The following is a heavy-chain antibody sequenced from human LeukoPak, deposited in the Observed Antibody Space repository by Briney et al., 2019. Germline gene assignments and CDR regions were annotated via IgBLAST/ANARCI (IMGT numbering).Heavy chain of an antibody. J-gene: IGHJ4*02. Sequence: GGSLRLSCAASGFTFSNYAMSWVRQAPGKRLECVSAISDNGGSTYYADSVKGRSTISRDNSKNTLYLQMNSLRAEDTAVYYCAKGVAARGYYFDYWGQGTLVTVSS. CDR3: AKGVAARGYYFDY. V-gene: IGHV3-23*01. CDR2: ISDNGGST. D-gene: IGHD2-15*01. CDR1: GFTFSNYA.